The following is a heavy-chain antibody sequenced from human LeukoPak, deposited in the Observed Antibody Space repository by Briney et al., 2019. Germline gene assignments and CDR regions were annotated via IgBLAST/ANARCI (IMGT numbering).Heavy chain of an antibody. V-gene: IGHV1-69*04. CDR1: GGTFSSYA. J-gene: IGHJ6*02. CDR2: IIPILGIA. CDR3: ARVLLWFGELSGPRYGMDV. Sequence: GASVKVSCKGSGGTFSSYAISWVRQAPGQGLEWMGRIIPILGIANYAQKFQGRVTITADKSTSTAYMELSSLRSEDTAVYYCARVLLWFGELSGPRYGMDVWGQGTTVTVSS. D-gene: IGHD3-10*01.